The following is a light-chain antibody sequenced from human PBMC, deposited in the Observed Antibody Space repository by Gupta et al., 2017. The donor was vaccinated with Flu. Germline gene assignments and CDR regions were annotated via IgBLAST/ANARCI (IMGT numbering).Light chain of an antibody. V-gene: IGKV1-5*03. J-gene: IGKJ1*01. CDR1: QRISSW. CDR2: KAS. CDR3: QQYKSYSRT. Sequence: DIQMTQSPSTLSASVGDRVTLTCRASQRISSWLAWYQQKPGKAPKLLIYKASSLESGVPSRFSGSGSGTEFTLTISSLQPDDFATYYCQQYKSYSRTFGQGTKVEIK.